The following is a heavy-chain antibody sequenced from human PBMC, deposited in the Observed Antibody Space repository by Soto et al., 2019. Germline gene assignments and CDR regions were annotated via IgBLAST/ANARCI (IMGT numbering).Heavy chain of an antibody. D-gene: IGHD3-22*01. V-gene: IGHV3-23*01. CDR3: AKVAGYYYDSSGRSYFDY. CDR2: ISGSGGST. J-gene: IGHJ4*02. CDR1: GFTFSSYA. Sequence: VGSLRLSCAASGFTFSSYAMSWVRQAPGKGLEWVSAISGSGGSTYYADSVKGRFTISRDNSKNTLYLQMNSLRAEDTAVYYCAKVAGYYYDSSGRSYFDYWGQGTLVTVSS.